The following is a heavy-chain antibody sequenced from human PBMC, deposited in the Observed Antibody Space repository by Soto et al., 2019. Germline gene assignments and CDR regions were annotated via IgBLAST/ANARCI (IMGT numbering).Heavy chain of an antibody. CDR2: IIPIFGTA. J-gene: IGHJ5*02. D-gene: IGHD2-2*02. CDR3: ASEYCSSTSCYNEVWFDP. CDR1: GGTLSSYA. V-gene: IGHV1-69*01. Sequence: QVQLVQSGAEVKKPGSSVKVSCKASGGTLSSYAISWVRQAPGQGLEWMGGIIPIFGTANYAQKFQGRVTITADESTSTAYMELSSLRSEDTAVYYCASEYCSSTSCYNEVWFDPWGQGTLVTVSS.